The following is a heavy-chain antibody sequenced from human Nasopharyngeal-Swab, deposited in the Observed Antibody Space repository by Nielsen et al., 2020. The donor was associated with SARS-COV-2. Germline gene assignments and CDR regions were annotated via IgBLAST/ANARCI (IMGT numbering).Heavy chain of an antibody. CDR1: GYTFTGYY. J-gene: IGHJ6*02. CDR3: ARYSNYYYYYGMDV. D-gene: IGHD4-11*01. Sequence: ASVNVSCKASGYTFTGYYMPWVRQAPGQGLEWMGWINPNSGGTNYAQKFQGRVTMTRDTSISTAYMELSRLRSDDTAVYYCARYSNYYYYYGMDVWGQGTTVTVSS. CDR2: INPNSGGT. V-gene: IGHV1-2*02.